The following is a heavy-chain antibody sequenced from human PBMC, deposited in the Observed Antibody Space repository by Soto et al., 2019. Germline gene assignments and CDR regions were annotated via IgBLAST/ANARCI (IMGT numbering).Heavy chain of an antibody. D-gene: IGHD3-22*01. CDR3: ASTARYYDSSGYYYLYYFDY. V-gene: IGHV4-31*03. CDR1: GGSISSGGYY. J-gene: IGHJ4*02. Sequence: QVQLQESGPGLVKPSQTLSLTCTVSGGSISSGGYYWSWILQHPGKGLEWIGYIYYSGTTYYNPSLKSRVTISADTSKNQFSLKLSSVTAADTAVYYCASTARYYDSSGYYYLYYFDYWGQGTLVTVSS. CDR2: IYYSGTT.